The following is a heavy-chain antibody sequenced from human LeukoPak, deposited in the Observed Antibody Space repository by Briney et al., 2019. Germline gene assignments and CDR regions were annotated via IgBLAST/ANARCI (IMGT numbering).Heavy chain of an antibody. Sequence: GGSLRLSCAASGFTFSSSWMGWVRQAPGEGLEWVANIKQDGSDKYYVDSVKGRFTISRDNAKNSLYLQMNSLRVGDTAVYYCARVEGTAMAYYFDYWGQGILVTVSS. J-gene: IGHJ4*02. CDR3: ARVEGTAMAYYFDY. CDR2: IKQDGSDK. CDR1: GFTFSSSW. D-gene: IGHD5-18*01. V-gene: IGHV3-7*01.